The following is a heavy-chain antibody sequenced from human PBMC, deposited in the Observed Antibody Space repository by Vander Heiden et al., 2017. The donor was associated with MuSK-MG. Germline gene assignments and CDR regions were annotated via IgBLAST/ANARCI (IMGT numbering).Heavy chain of an antibody. CDR2: VNPNSGAT. J-gene: IGHJ3*01. CDR3: ARDLTAYRGRLDTWTGVFDL. Sequence: QVQLVQSGAEVKKPEASVKVSCKASDYTFTGYFVHWVRQAPGQSLEWMGWVNPNSGATNYAQQFQGRVTMTRDTTTSTAYMELSSLRSDDTAVYYCARDLTAYRGRLDTWTGVFDLWGQGTKVTVS. CDR1: DYTFTGYF. V-gene: IGHV1-2*02. D-gene: IGHD2-21*01.